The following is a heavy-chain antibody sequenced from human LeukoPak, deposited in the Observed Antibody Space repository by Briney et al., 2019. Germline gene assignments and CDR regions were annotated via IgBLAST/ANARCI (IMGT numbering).Heavy chain of an antibody. CDR2: IDYSGST. J-gene: IGHJ3*02. Sequence: SETLSLTCTVSGGSISSSYWSWIRQPPGKGLEWIGYIDYSGSTNYNPSLKSRGTISVDTSKNQFSLKLSSVTAADTAVYYCARDRSGSPTGAFDIWGQGTMVTVSS. CDR3: ARDRSGSPTGAFDI. D-gene: IGHD1-26*01. V-gene: IGHV4-59*01. CDR1: GGSISSSY.